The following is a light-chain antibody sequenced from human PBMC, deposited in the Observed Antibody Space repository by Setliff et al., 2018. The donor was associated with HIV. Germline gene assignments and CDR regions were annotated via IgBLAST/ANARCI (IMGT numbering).Light chain of an antibody. Sequence: HELTQPPSVSVAPGKTARITCGGNNIGSKSVHWYRQKPGQAPVLVIYYDSDRPSGIPERFSGSNSGNTATLTISRVEAGDEADHYCQVWDSSSDHPYVFGTGTKVTVL. CDR1: NIGSKS. J-gene: IGLJ1*01. V-gene: IGLV3-21*04. CDR3: QVWDSSSDHPYV. CDR2: YDS.